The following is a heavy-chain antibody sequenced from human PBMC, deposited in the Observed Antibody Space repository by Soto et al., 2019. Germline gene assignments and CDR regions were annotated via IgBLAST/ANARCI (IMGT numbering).Heavy chain of an antibody. Sequence: QVQLVESGGGVVQPGRSLRLSCAASGFTFSSYGMHWVRQAPGKGLEWVAVISYDGSNKYYADSVKGRFTISRDNSKNTLYLQMNSLRAEDTAVYYCAKDPTEGGYCDYWGQGTLVTVSS. CDR2: ISYDGSNK. V-gene: IGHV3-30*18. J-gene: IGHJ4*02. CDR1: GFTFSSYG. D-gene: IGHD3-16*01. CDR3: AKDPTEGGYCDY.